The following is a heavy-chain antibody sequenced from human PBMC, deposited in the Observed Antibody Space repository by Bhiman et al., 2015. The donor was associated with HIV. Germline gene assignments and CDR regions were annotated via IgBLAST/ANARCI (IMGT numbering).Heavy chain of an antibody. Sequence: EVQLVESGGGLVQPGGSLRLSCVGSGFTFSTYWMSWVRQAPGKGLEWVANINQDGSEKYYVDSVKGRFTISRDDAKNSLYLQMNSLRAEDTAVYYCARDNRYYYDSSGYQYYFDYWGQGTLVTVSS. CDR2: INQDGSEK. V-gene: IGHV3-7*01. CDR3: ARDNRYYYDSSGYQYYFDY. CDR1: GFTFSTYW. J-gene: IGHJ4*02. D-gene: IGHD3-22*01.